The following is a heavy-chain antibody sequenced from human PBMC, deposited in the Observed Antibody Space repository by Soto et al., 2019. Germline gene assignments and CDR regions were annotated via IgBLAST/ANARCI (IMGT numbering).Heavy chain of an antibody. CDR1: GFNFIRKY. V-gene: IGHV3-53*01. Sequence: EVQLVESGGGLIQPGGSLRLSCAASGFNFIRKYMIWVRQAPGKGLEWVSILYSGGTTYYADSLKGRFTISRDTSENTLYLQMNSLRAEDTAVYYCARGLYDSGSFYFDFGGQGPLVTVSS. CDR2: LYSGGTT. J-gene: IGHJ4*02. D-gene: IGHD3-10*01. CDR3: ARGLYDSGSFYFDF.